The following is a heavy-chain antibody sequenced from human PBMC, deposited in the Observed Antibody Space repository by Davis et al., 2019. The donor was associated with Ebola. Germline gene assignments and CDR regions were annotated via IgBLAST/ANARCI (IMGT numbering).Heavy chain of an antibody. Sequence: GESLKISCAASGFTFDDYGMSWVRQAPGKGLEWVAGINWNDGSTGYADSVKGRFIISRDNAKNSLYLQMSSLRAEDTALYHCLRDLTAYNSGPGDSTLYSWGQGTLVTVSS. J-gene: IGHJ1*01. V-gene: IGHV3-20*01. CDR1: GFTFDDYG. CDR3: LRDLTAYNSGPGDSTLYS. CDR2: INWNDGST. D-gene: IGHD6-19*01.